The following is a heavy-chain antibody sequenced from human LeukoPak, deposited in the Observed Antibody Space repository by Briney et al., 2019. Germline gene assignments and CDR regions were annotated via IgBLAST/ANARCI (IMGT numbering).Heavy chain of an antibody. CDR1: GFTFSNAW. CDR3: TTWHYYDSSGFDY. CDR2: IKSKTDGGTT. J-gene: IGHJ4*02. Sequence: PGGSLRLSCAASGFTFSNAWMSWVRQAPGKGLEWVGRIKSKTDGGTTDYAAPVKGRFTISRDDSKNTLYLQMNSLKTEDTAVYYCTTWHYYDSSGFDYWGQGTLVTVSS. D-gene: IGHD3-22*01. V-gene: IGHV3-15*01.